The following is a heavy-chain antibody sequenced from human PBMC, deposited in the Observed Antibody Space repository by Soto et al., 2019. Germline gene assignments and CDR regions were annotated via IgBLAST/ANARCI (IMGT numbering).Heavy chain of an antibody. D-gene: IGHD2-2*01. Sequence: QVHLVESGGGLVKPGGSLRLSCAASGFTFSDYYMTWVRQAPGKGLEWVSYISGSGSTIFYADSVKGRFTISRDNAKNSLFRQMNSLTVEDTALYYCARDCSSTSCYSYWGQGTLVTVSS. J-gene: IGHJ4*02. CDR2: ISGSGSTI. CDR3: ARDCSSTSCYSY. V-gene: IGHV3-11*01. CDR1: GFTFSDYY.